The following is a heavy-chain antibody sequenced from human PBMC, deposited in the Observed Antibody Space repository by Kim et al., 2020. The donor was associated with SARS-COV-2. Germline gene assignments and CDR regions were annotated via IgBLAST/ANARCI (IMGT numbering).Heavy chain of an antibody. D-gene: IGHD6-13*01. CDR1: GYTFTSYY. CDR3: ARSGGIAAAGTEVDY. J-gene: IGHJ4*02. V-gene: IGHV1-46*01. CDR2: INPSGGST. Sequence: ASVKVSCKASGYTFTSYYMHWVRQAPGQGLEWMGIINPSGGSTSYAQKFQGRVTMTRDTSTSTVYMELSSLRSEDTAVYYCARSGGIAAAGTEVDYWGQGPLVTVSS.